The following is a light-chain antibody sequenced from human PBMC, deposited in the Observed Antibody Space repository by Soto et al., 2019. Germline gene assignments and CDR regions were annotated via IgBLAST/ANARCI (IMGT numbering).Light chain of an antibody. J-gene: IGKJ3*01. Sequence: EIVLTQSPGTLSLSPGERATLSYRASQSVSSSYLAWYQQKPGQAPRLLIYGASSRATGIPDRFSGSGSGTDFTLTISRLEPEAFAVYYCQQYGSSLFGPGTKVDIK. CDR2: GAS. CDR3: QQYGSSL. V-gene: IGKV3-20*01. CDR1: QSVSSSY.